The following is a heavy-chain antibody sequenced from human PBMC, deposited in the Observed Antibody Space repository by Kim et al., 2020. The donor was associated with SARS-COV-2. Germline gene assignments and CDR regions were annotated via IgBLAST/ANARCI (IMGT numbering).Heavy chain of an antibody. J-gene: IGHJ6*01. D-gene: IGHD6-19*01. CDR3: ARYHRYSSGWYVAFYY. CDR2: AYYIGNT. CDR1: GGSLSSSSYY. V-gene: IGHV4-39*01. Sequence: SETLSLTCTVSGGSLSSSSYYWGWIRQPPGKGLEWIGTAYYIGNTYYNPSLKSRVTISVDTSKNQFSLKLGSVTAADTAVYYCARYHRYSSGWYVAFYY.